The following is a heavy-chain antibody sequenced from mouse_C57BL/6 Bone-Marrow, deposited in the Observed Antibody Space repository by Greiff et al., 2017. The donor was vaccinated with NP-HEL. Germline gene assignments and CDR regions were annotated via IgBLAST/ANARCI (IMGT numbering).Heavy chain of an antibody. CDR3: TREGHSNYYWYFDV. CDR1: GYTFTDYE. J-gene: IGHJ1*03. V-gene: IGHV1-15*01. CDR2: IDPETGGT. Sequence: VQLQQSGAELVRPGASVTLSCKASGYTFTDYEMHWVKQTPVHGLEWIGAIDPETGGTAYNQKFKGKAILTADKSSSTAYMELRSLTSEDSAVYYCTREGHSNYYWYFDVWGTGTTVTVSS. D-gene: IGHD2-5*01.